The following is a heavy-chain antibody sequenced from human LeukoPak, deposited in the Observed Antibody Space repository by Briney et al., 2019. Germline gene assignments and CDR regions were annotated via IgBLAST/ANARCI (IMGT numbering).Heavy chain of an antibody. Sequence: SETLSLTCTVSGGSVTSYYWTWIRQPPGKGLEWIGYIYYSGTTHYNPSLKSRVTILVHPSKNQFSLNLDSVTPADTAVYYCAKIQQGGANFDYWGPGILVTVSS. CDR2: IYYSGTT. V-gene: IGHV4-59*02. D-gene: IGHD5-18*01. CDR3: AKIQQGGANFDY. J-gene: IGHJ4*02. CDR1: GGSVTSYY.